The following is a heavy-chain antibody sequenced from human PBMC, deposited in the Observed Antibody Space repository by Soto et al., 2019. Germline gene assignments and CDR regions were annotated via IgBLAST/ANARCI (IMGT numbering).Heavy chain of an antibody. CDR3: ARHGSGTYYPIDY. J-gene: IGHJ4*02. CDR1: GGSITGTYYY. CDR2: IHYNGRT. D-gene: IGHD3-10*01. Sequence: QLQLQESGPGLVKPSETLSLTCTFSGGSITGTYYYWGWIRQSPWKGPEYLGSIHYNGRTYYTPFHQARVTVSVDTSKRQFSLRLVSVTAADPAVDFCARHGSGTYYPIDYWGQGTLVTVSS. V-gene: IGHV4-39*01.